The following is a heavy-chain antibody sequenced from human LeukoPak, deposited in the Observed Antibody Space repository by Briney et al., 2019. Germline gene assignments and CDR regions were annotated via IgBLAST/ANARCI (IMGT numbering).Heavy chain of an antibody. D-gene: IGHD1-26*01. CDR2: MNTNSGNT. CDR3: ARVTRISGSYGY. CDR1: GYTFTSYD. V-gene: IGHV1-8*01. J-gene: IGHJ4*02. Sequence: GASVKVSCKASGYTFTSYDINWVRQATGQGLEWMGWMNTNSGNTGYAQKCQGRVTMTRNTSISTAYMELSSLRSEDTAVYYCARVTRISGSYGYWGQGTLVTVSS.